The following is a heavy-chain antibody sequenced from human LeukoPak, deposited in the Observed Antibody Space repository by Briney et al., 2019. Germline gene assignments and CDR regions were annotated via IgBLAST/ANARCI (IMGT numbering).Heavy chain of an antibody. Sequence: SETLSLTRTVSGGSISSSSYYWGWIRQPPGKGLEWIGSTYYSGSTYYNPSLKSRVTISVDTSKNQFSLKLSSVTAADTAVYYCARTLYDFSFTQWYFDYWGQGTLVTVSS. V-gene: IGHV4-39*07. CDR1: GGSISSSSYY. J-gene: IGHJ4*02. CDR2: TYYSGST. CDR3: ARTLYDFSFTQWYFDY. D-gene: IGHD3-3*01.